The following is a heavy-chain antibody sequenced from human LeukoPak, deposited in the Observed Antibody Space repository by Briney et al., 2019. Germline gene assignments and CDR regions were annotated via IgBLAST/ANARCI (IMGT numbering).Heavy chain of an antibody. D-gene: IGHD6-6*01. J-gene: IGHJ5*02. Sequence: ASVKVSCNASGYTFTSYGISWVQQAPGQGLEWMGWISAYNGNTNYAQKLQGRVTMTTDTSTSTAYMELRSLRSDDTAVYYCARDSPTEQLVLSWFDPWGQGTLVTVSS. CDR3: ARDSPTEQLVLSWFDP. CDR2: ISAYNGNT. V-gene: IGHV1-18*01. CDR1: GYTFTSYG.